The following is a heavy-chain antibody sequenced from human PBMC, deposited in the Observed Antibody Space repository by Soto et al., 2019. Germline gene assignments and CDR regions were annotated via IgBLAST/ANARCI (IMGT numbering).Heavy chain of an antibody. J-gene: IGHJ4*02. V-gene: IGHV4-31*03. CDR1: GGSISSGGTGSY. D-gene: IGHD1-1*01. Sequence: QVQLQESGPGLVKPSQTLSLTCTVSGGSISSGGTGSYWTWIRQLPGKGLEWIGYIYYTWNTYYNPSLKSRPTRSIDTSETQSSLKLAAVTAADTAVYFCASGHDAYKVRYWGQGTLVTVSS. CDR2: IYYTWNT. CDR3: ASGHDAYKVRY.